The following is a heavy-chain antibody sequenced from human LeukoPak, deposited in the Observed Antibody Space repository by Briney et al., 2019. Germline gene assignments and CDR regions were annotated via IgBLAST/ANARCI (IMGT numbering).Heavy chain of an antibody. CDR1: GYTFTNYD. V-gene: IGHV1-8*01. CDR2: MNPNSGYT. D-gene: IGHD2-15*01. Sequence: GASVKVSCKASGYTFTNYDVNWVRQATGQGLEWMGWMNPNSGYTGHAQKFQGRVTMTRNTSISTAYMELSSLRSEDTAVYYCARGPAASHRNRFDPWGQGTLVTVSS. J-gene: IGHJ5*02. CDR3: ARGPAASHRNRFDP.